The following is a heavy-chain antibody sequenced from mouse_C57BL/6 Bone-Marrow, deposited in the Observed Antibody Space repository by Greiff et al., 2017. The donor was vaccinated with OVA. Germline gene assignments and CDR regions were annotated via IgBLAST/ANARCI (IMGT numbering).Heavy chain of an antibody. CDR1: GFTFSSYT. Sequence: EVQRVESGGGLVKPGGSLKLSCAASGFTFSSYTMSWVRQTPEKRLEWVATISGGGGNTYYPDSVKGRFTISRDNAKNTLYLQMSSLRSEDTALYYCARPTVVPYWYFDVWGTGTTVTVSS. D-gene: IGHD1-1*01. V-gene: IGHV5-9*01. CDR3: ARPTVVPYWYFDV. CDR2: ISGGGGNT. J-gene: IGHJ1*03.